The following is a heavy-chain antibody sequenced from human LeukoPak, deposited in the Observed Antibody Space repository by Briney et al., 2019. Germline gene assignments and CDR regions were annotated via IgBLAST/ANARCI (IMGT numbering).Heavy chain of an antibody. CDR3: ARGGYSRTFDI. V-gene: IGHV4-39*07. CDR1: GGSISSSSYY. D-gene: IGHD6-13*01. Sequence: SETLSLTCTVSGGSISSSSYYWGWIRQPPGKGLEWIGEINHSGSTNYNPSLKSRVTISVDTSKNQFSLKLSSVTAADTAVYYCARGGYSRTFDIWGQGTMVTVSS. CDR2: INHSGST. J-gene: IGHJ3*02.